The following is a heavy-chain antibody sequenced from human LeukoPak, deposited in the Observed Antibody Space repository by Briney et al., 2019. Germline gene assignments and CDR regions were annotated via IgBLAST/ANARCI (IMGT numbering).Heavy chain of an antibody. CDR3: AKTNGYFDS. CDR1: GFTFSNYA. J-gene: IGHJ4*02. V-gene: IGHV3-23*01. CDR2: IHGGGDNP. Sequence: GGSLRLSCGACGFTFSNYAMTWLRGAPGKGWECISRIHGGGDNPYHKNSVKGRFTIARDNSKNRVHLQINSLRAEDTAVYYCAKTNGYFDSWGQGTLVTVSS.